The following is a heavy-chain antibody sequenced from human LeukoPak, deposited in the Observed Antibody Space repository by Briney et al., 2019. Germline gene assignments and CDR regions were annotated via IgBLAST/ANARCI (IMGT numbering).Heavy chain of an antibody. CDR3: ASSPRGTEYFHH. V-gene: IGHV4-59*08. CDR1: GDSVSSYY. Sequence: SETLSLTCTVSGDSVSSYYWSWIRQPPGKGLEWIGYVSYSGSANYYPSLRGRVTISIDTSKNQFSLKLSSVTAADTAVYYCASSPRGTEYFHHWGQVTLVSVSS. D-gene: IGHD3-10*01. CDR2: VSYSGSA. J-gene: IGHJ1*01.